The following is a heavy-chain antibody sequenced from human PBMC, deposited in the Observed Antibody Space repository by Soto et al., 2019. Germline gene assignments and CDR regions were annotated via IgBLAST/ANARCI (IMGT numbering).Heavy chain of an antibody. CDR1: GYTFTSYG. D-gene: IGHD3-16*01. V-gene: IGHV1-18*01. J-gene: IGHJ4*02. CDR3: ARAFQAPRLAYYFDY. CDR2: ISAYNGNT. Sequence: QVQLVQSGAEVKKPGASVKVSCKASGYTFTSYGISWVRQAPGXGLEWMGWISAYNGNTNYAQKLQGRVTMTTDTSTSTAYMELRSLRSDDTAVYYCARAFQAPRLAYYFDYWGQGTLVTVSS.